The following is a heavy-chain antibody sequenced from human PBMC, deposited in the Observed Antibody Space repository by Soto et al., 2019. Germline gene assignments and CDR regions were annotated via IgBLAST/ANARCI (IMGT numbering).Heavy chain of an antibody. Sequence: PGGSLRLSCAASGFSFSDCYMTWIRQAPGRGLEWLSYMSSSGDTIDYADSVKGRLTISRDNAKNSLYLQMNSLRAEDTAVYYCARAEALPGYYHYYMDVWGKGTTVTVSS. CDR1: GFSFSDCY. J-gene: IGHJ6*03. V-gene: IGHV3-11*01. D-gene: IGHD2-15*01. CDR3: ARAEALPGYYHYYMDV. CDR2: MSSSGDTI.